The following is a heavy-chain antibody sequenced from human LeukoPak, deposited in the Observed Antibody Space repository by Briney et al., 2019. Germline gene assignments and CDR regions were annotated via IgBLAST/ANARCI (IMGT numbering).Heavy chain of an antibody. CDR2: VTWNSGSI. D-gene: IGHD3-10*01. Sequence: GGSLRLSCAASGFTFDDYAMHWVRQAPGKGLEWVSGVTWNSGSIDYADSVKGRFTISRGNAKNSLYLQMNSLRAEDTALYYCARDSGAYHFGYWGQGTLVTVSS. V-gene: IGHV3-9*01. CDR3: ARDSGAYHFGY. CDR1: GFTFDDYA. J-gene: IGHJ4*02.